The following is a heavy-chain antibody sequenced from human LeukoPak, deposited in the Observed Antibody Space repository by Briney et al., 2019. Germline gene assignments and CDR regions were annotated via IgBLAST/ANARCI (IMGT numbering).Heavy chain of an antibody. J-gene: IGHJ5*02. CDR1: GFTFSSYA. CDR3: ARRVGATTASNWFDP. D-gene: IGHD1-26*01. V-gene: IGHV3-23*01. CDR2: ISGSGGST. Sequence: GGSLRLSCAVSGFTFSSYAMSWVRQAPGKGLEWVSAISGSGGSTYYADSVKGRFTISRDNSKNTLYLQMNSLRAEDTAVYYCARRVGATTASNWFDPWGQGTLVTVSS.